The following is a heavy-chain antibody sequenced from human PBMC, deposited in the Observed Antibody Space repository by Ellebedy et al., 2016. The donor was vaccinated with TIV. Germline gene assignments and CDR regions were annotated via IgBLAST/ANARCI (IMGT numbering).Heavy chain of an antibody. Sequence: AASVQVSCKASGYTFTGYYMHWVRQAPGQGLEWMGWINPNSGGTNYAQKFQGWVTMTRDTSINTAYLEVRRLRSDDTAVYYCARGMRQGLWWPYFDYWGQGTLVTVFS. CDR2: INPNSGGT. V-gene: IGHV1-2*04. D-gene: IGHD2-21*01. J-gene: IGHJ4*02. CDR3: ARGMRQGLWWPYFDY. CDR1: GYTFTGYY.